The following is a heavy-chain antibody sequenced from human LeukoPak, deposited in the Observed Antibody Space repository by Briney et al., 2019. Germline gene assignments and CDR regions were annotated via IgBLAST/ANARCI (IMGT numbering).Heavy chain of an antibody. CDR3: ARDRADGYNYGDYFDN. J-gene: IGHJ4*02. CDR2: IYGISRT. CDR1: GFIVSSNY. V-gene: IGHV3-66*01. D-gene: IGHD5-18*01. Sequence: GGSLRLSCAGSGFIVSSNYMSWVRQAAGKGLDWVSVIYGISRTYYADSVKGRFTISRDNSKNTVYLQMDSLRAEDTAVYYCARDRADGYNYGDYFDNWGQGTLVTVSS.